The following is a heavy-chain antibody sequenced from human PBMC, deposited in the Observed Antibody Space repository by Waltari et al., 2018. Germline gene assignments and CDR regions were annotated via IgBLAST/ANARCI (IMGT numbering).Heavy chain of an antibody. CDR2: IKEDGSEK. J-gene: IGHJ6*02. Sequence: EEQLVESGGGLVQPGGSLRLSCVVSGFTFSNSWMDWVRQAPGKGLEWVANIKEDGSEKYFVDSVKGRFTISRDNAKNSLYLQMNSLRVDDTAVYYCSRSLDVWGQGTTVTVSS. CDR3: SRSLDV. V-gene: IGHV3-7*01. CDR1: GFTFSNSW.